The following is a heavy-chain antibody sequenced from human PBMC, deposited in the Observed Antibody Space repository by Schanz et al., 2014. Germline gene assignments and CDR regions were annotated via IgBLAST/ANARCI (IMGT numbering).Heavy chain of an antibody. D-gene: IGHD5-18*01. CDR1: GGTFNNYA. J-gene: IGHJ4*02. V-gene: IGHV1-69*09. CDR2: IIPRLTIA. CDR3: ARDLSHDSSGYPDFYLDS. Sequence: QVQLVQSGAELKNPGASVKVSCKDSGGTFNNYAISWVRQAPGQGLEWMGRIIPRLTIANYAQKFQGRVTISADTSQTTAYMELSSLKSEDTAMYYCARDLSHDSSGYPDFYLDSWGQGTLVTVSS.